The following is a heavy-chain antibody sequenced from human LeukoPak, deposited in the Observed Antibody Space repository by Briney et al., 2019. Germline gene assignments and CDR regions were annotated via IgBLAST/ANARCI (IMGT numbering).Heavy chain of an antibody. CDR1: GFSFNTYA. V-gene: IGHV3-64*01. Sequence: PGGSLRLSCAASGFSFNTYAMHWVRQARGKGLEFVSAIHYSGDRTYYANSVKGRFIISRDNSRKTLLLQMGSLRAEDTAVYYCARDSGGGAYNDYFDAWGQGTRVTVSS. J-gene: IGHJ4*02. D-gene: IGHD5-24*01. CDR2: IHYSGDRT. CDR3: ARDSGGGAYNDYFDA.